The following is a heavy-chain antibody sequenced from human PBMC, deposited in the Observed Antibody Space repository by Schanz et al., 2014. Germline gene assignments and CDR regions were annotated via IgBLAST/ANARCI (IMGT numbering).Heavy chain of an antibody. V-gene: IGHV1-8*01. CDR3: ARDERDLPRSLFVF. J-gene: IGHJ4*02. D-gene: IGHD2-2*01. CDR2: MNPNSGNT. CDR1: GYNITSND. Sequence: QVHLVQSGAEVKKPGASVKVSCKASGYNITSNDVTWVRQATGQGLEWMGWMNPNSGNTGYAQKFQGRVTMTTDTSTSTSYMELTSLRFDDTAVYYCARDERDLPRSLFVFWGQGTLVTVSS.